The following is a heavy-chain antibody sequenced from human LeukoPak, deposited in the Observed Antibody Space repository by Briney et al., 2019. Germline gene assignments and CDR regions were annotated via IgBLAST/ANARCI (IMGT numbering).Heavy chain of an antibody. D-gene: IGHD3-22*01. CDR3: ARDSYYDSSGYYRGNYYYYMDV. Sequence: PGGSLRHSCAASGFTFSSYWMSWVRQAPGKGLEWVANIKQDGSEKYYVDSVKGRFTISRDNAKNSLYLQMNSLRAEDTAVYYCARDSYYDSSGYYRGNYYYYMDVWGKGTTVTVSS. CDR2: IKQDGSEK. J-gene: IGHJ6*03. CDR1: GFTFSSYW. V-gene: IGHV3-7*01.